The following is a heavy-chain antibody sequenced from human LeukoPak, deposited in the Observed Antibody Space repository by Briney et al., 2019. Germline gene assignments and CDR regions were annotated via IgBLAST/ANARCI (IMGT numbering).Heavy chain of an antibody. Sequence: GGSLRLSRAASGFIFGDYSMNWVRQAPGKGLEWVSFIDSTSTYIHYADSVKGRFTVSRDNAKNSLYLQMNSLRAEDTAVYYCAEGSGGPGYWGQGTLVTVSS. J-gene: IGHJ4*02. CDR1: GFIFGDYS. D-gene: IGHD1-26*01. CDR3: AEGSGGPGY. CDR2: IDSTSTYI. V-gene: IGHV3-21*01.